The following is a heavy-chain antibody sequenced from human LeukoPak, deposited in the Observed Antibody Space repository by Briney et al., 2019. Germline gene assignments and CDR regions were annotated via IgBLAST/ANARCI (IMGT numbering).Heavy chain of an antibody. V-gene: IGHV4-4*07. J-gene: IGHJ4*02. CDR2: LYISGST. D-gene: IGHD3-3*01. CDR3: ARDYYDFWSGYSGCYFDY. CDR1: GASISSYY. Sequence: SETLSLTCIVSGASISSYYYNWIRQTAGRGLEWIGRLYISGSTDYNPSLKSRVTISVDTSNNQFSLNLNSVTAADTAVYFCARDYYDFWSGYSGCYFDYWGQGTLVTVSS.